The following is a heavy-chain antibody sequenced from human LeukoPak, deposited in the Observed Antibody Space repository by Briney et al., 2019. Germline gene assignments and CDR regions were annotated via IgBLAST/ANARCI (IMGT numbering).Heavy chain of an antibody. D-gene: IGHD3-22*01. Sequence: PGGPLRLSCTASGFNVRTNYMFWVRQAPGKGLECVSVMYSDGSAYYADSVKGRFTLSRDNSMNTLFLQMNSLRADDTAMYYCAGALHYNYFETRYFGYWGQGTPVTVSS. CDR1: GFNVRTNY. CDR3: AGALHYNYFETRYFGY. CDR2: MYSDGSA. J-gene: IGHJ4*02. V-gene: IGHV3-53*01.